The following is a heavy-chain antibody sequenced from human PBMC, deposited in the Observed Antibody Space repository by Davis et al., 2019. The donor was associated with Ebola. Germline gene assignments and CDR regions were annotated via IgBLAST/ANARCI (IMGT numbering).Heavy chain of an antibody. Sequence: ASVKVSCKASGYTFTSYYMYWVRQAPGQGLEWMGVINPSGGNTNYAQKFQGRVTMTRDTSTSTVYMELSSLRSEDTAVYSCARGSSGSHLFDYWGQGTLVTVSS. CDR3: ARGSSGSHLFDY. CDR2: INPSGGNT. V-gene: IGHV1-46*03. CDR1: GYTFTSYY. D-gene: IGHD6-19*01. J-gene: IGHJ4*02.